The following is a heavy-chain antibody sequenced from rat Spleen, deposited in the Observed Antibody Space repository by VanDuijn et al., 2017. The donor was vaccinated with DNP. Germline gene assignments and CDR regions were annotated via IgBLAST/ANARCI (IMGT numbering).Heavy chain of an antibody. J-gene: IGHJ4*01. CDR2: VNRAGST. D-gene: IGHD1-4*01. CDR1: GYSITSDY. CDR3: ARWPGYNPPYAMDA. Sequence: EVQLQESGPGLVKPSQSLSLTCSVTGYSITSDYWGWIRKFPGNKLEWMGSVNRAGSTNYNPSLKSRISITRDISKNQLFLQVNSVTTEDTATYYCARWPGYNPPYAMDAWGQGTSVTVSS. V-gene: IGHV3-3*01.